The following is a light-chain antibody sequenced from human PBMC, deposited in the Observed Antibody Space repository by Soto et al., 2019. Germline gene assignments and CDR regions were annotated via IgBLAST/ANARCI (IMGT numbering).Light chain of an antibody. CDR1: QSVSSN. J-gene: IGKJ5*01. Sequence: IVLTQSPATLSVSPRARATLXCRASQSVSSNLAWYQQKPGQAPRLLIYGASTMATGIPARFRGSGSGTEFTLTISSLQSEDFEVYYCQQYKNWPITFGQGTRLEI. V-gene: IGKV3D-15*01. CDR3: QQYKNWPIT. CDR2: GAS.